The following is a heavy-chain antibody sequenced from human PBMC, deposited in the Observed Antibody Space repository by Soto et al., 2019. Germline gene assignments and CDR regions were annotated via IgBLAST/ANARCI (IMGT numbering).Heavy chain of an antibody. J-gene: IGHJ4*02. D-gene: IGHD4-17*01. CDR1: GFAFHGYA. Sequence: QVQLVESGGGVVQPGRSLRLSCAASGFAFHGYAMHWVRQAPGKGLEWVAIIWYDGSNTYYGDSVKGRFTNSRDNSKNTVYLQMNSLRVEDTAVYYCARDLKTRHCDYWGQGILVTVSS. V-gene: IGHV3-33*01. CDR3: ARDLKTRHCDY. CDR2: IWYDGSNT.